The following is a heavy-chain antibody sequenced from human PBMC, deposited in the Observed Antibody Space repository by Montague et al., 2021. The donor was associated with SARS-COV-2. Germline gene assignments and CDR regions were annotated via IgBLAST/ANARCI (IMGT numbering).Heavy chain of an antibody. CDR1: LDSGGEEL. J-gene: IGHJ3*01. Sequence: SETLSLTCAGDLDSGGEELRRRSEQHTAELQAPPGEINRLRRENNKPSLKGRVTLSRDTSKNQFSLKLQSVTPADTAVYYCARGQVAISGVLIFIPAAGHLDGWGQGTSVTVSS. CDR3: ARGQVAISGVLIFIPAAGHLDG. V-gene: IGHV4-34*01. CDR2: INRLRRE. D-gene: IGHD3-3*01.